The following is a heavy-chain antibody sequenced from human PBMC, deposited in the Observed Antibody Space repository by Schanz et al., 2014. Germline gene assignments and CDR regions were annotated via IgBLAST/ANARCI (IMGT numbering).Heavy chain of an antibody. D-gene: IGHD2-15*01. J-gene: IGHJ6*02. CDR1: GFTVSSNH. Sequence: VQLVESGGGLVKPGGSLRLSCAVSGFTVSSNHMSWVRQAPGKGLEWVSYISGTTTYTNYADSVKGRFTISRDNAKNSLYLQMNSLRAEDTAVFYCAKGMGYCSGGTCYDYYYYGLDVWGQGTTVTVS. CDR2: ISGTTTYT. V-gene: IGHV3-11*05. CDR3: AKGMGYCSGGTCYDYYYYGLDV.